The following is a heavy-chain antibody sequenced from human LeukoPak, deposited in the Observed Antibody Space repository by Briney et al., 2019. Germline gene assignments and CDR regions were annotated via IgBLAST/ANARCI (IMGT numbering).Heavy chain of an antibody. Sequence: GGSLRLSCAASGFTFSSYWMSWVRQAPGKGLEWVANIKQDGSEKYYVDSVKGRFTISRDNAKNSLYLQMNSLRAEDTAVYYCARDLPERFCSGGSCYWEIVAFDIWGQGTMVTVSS. J-gene: IGHJ3*02. CDR3: ARDLPERFCSGGSCYWEIVAFDI. CDR1: GFTFSSYW. V-gene: IGHV3-7*01. D-gene: IGHD2-15*01. CDR2: IKQDGSEK.